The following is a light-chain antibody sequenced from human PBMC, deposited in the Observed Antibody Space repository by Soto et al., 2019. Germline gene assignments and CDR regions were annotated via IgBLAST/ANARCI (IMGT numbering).Light chain of an antibody. CDR1: EGISSF. CDR2: AAS. Sequence: DIPMTQSPSSLCESXGDRVTINCRASEGISSFLAWYQQKPGKAPKFXXYAASSLQSGGPSRFSGSGSVTDFTRTISSLQPEDFATYYRQQANSFPITFGQGTRLEIK. J-gene: IGKJ5*01. V-gene: IGKV1D-12*01. CDR3: QQANSFPIT.